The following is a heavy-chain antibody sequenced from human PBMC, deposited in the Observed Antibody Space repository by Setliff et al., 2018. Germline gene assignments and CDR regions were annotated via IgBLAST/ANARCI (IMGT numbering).Heavy chain of an antibody. CDR3: ARQQQLVIGSTAYYYYGIDV. CDR1: GGSISSSSYY. CDR2: IYYSGST. Sequence: SETLSLTCTVSGGSISSSSYYWGWIRQPPGKGLEWIGIIYYSGSTYYNPSLKSRVTISVDTSKNQFSLKLSSVTAADTAVYYCARQQQLVIGSTAYYYYGIDVWGQGTTVTVSS. V-gene: IGHV4-39*07. D-gene: IGHD6-13*01. J-gene: IGHJ6*02.